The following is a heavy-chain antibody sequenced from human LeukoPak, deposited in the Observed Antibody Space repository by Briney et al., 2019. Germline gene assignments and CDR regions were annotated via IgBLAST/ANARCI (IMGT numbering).Heavy chain of an antibody. J-gene: IGHJ6*02. D-gene: IGHD1-26*01. Sequence: PGRSLRLSCAASGFTFSSYSMNWVRQAPGKGLEWVSYISSSSSTIYYADSVKGRFTISRDNAKNSLYLQMNSLRDEDTAVYYCVREWGLRKLYYYYGMDVWGQGTTVTVSS. V-gene: IGHV3-48*02. CDR2: ISSSSSTI. CDR3: VREWGLRKLYYYYGMDV. CDR1: GFTFSSYS.